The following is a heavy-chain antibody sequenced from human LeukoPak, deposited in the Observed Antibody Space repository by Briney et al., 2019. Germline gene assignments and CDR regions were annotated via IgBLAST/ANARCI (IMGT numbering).Heavy chain of an antibody. CDR3: AKYYYDSSGYYHDAFDI. D-gene: IGHD3-22*01. J-gene: IGHJ3*02. CDR2: INHSGST. V-gene: IGHV4-34*01. CDR1: GGSFSGYY. Sequence: PSETLSLTCAVYGGSFSGYYWSWIRQPPGKGLEWIGEINHSGSTNYNPSLKSRVTISVDTSKNQFSLKLSSVTAADTAVYYCAKYYYDSSGYYHDAFDIWGQGTMVTVSS.